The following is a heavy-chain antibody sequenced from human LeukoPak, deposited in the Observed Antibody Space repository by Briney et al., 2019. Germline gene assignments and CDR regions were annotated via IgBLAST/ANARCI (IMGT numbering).Heavy chain of an antibody. J-gene: IGHJ6*02. CDR1: GGSISSSSYY. D-gene: IGHD3-9*01. CDR2: IYYSGST. Sequence: SETLSLTCTVSGGSISSSSYYWGWIRQPPGKGLEWIGSIYYSGSTYYNPSLKSRVTISVDTSKNQFSLKLSSVTAADTAVYYCARGGLGRYFDWLHPYYYYYGMDVWGQGTTVTVSS. V-gene: IGHV4-39*01. CDR3: ARGGLGRYFDWLHPYYYYYGMDV.